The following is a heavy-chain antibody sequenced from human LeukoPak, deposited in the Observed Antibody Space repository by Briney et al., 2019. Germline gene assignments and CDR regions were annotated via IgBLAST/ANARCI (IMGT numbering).Heavy chain of an antibody. J-gene: IGHJ5*02. CDR1: GGSFSGYY. CDR2: INHSGST. V-gene: IGHV4-34*01. CDR3: AKDPVEMATINWFDP. D-gene: IGHD5-24*01. Sequence: SETLSLTCAVYGGSFSGYYWSWIRHPPGKGLEWIGEINHSGSTNYNPSLKSRVTISVDTSKNQFSLKLSSVTAADTAVYYCAKDPVEMATINWFDPWGQGTLVTVSS.